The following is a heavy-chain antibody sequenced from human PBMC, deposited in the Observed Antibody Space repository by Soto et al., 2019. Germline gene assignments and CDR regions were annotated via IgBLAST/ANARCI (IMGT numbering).Heavy chain of an antibody. CDR3: ARDYNTVLDY. V-gene: IGHV4-31*03. D-gene: IGHD1-1*01. Sequence: SETLSLTCTVSGGSISSGGYYWSGIRQHPGKGLEWIGYIYYSGSTYYNPSLKSRVTISVDTSKNQFSLKLSSVTAADTAVYYCARDYNTVLDYWGQGTLGTVSS. CDR1: GGSISSGGYY. J-gene: IGHJ4*02. CDR2: IYYSGST.